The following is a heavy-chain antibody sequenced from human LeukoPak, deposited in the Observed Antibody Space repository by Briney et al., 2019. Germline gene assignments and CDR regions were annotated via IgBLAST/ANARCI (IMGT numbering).Heavy chain of an antibody. CDR3: AGRQGGV. J-gene: IGHJ6*04. D-gene: IGHD1-26*01. CDR1: GGSFSGYY. CDR2: INHSGST. V-gene: IGHV4-34*01. Sequence: SETLSLTCAVYGGSFSGYYWSWIRQPPGKGLEWIGEINHSGSTNYNPSLKSRVTISVDTSKNQFSLKLSSVTAADTVVYYCAGRQGGVWGKGTTVTVSS.